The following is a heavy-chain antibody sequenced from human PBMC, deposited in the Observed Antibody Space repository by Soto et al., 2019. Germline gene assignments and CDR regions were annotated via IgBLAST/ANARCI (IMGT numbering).Heavy chain of an antibody. J-gene: IGHJ4*02. Sequence: QVQLVESGGGVVQPGRSLRLSCAASGFTFSSYGMHWVRQAPGKGLEWVAVISYDGSNKYYADSVKGRFTISRDNSKNTLYLQMNSLSAEDTAVYYCAKDSSIAVDYWGQGTLVTVSS. D-gene: IGHD6-13*01. CDR1: GFTFSSYG. CDR2: ISYDGSNK. CDR3: AKDSSIAVDY. V-gene: IGHV3-30*18.